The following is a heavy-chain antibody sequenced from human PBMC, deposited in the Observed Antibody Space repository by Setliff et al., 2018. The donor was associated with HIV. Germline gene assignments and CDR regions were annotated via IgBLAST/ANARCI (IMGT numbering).Heavy chain of an antibody. D-gene: IGHD5-12*01. V-gene: IGHV1-69*13. J-gene: IGHJ6*02. CDR2: IVPLFGTT. CDR3: ARRGYSGYDGYYYYGMDV. CDR1: GGTFSNYA. Sequence: SVKVSCKASGGTFSNYAIGWVRQAPGQGLEWMGGIVPLFGTTNYAQKFQGRVTITADESTSTAYMELSSLRSEDTAVYYCARRGYSGYDGYYYYGMDVWGQGTTVTVSS.